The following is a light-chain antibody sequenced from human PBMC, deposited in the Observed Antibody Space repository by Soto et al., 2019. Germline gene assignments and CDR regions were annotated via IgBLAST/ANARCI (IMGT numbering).Light chain of an antibody. CDR3: QSYDSSLSGWV. CDR1: GSNIGAGYD. V-gene: IGLV1-40*01. Sequence: QSVLTQPPSVSGAPGQRVTISCTGSGSNIGAGYDVHWYQQLPGTAPKLLIHNNSKRPSGVPDRVSGSKSGTSASLAITGLQAEDEADYYCQSYDSSLSGWVFGGGTKVTVL. CDR2: NNS. J-gene: IGLJ3*02.